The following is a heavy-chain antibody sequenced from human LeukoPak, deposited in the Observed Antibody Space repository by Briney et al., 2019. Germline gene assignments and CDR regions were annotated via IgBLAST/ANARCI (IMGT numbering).Heavy chain of an antibody. CDR3: AREAAAAGSLDI. V-gene: IGHV3-7*01. D-gene: IGHD6-13*01. Sequence: PGGSLRLSCAASGFTFSNYWMSWLRQAPGRGLEWVANIKPDGNEKYFVDSVRGRFTISRDNAKNSLYLQMNSLRAEDTAVYYCAREAAAAGSLDIWGQGTMVTVSS. CDR1: GFTFSNYW. J-gene: IGHJ3*02. CDR2: IKPDGNEK.